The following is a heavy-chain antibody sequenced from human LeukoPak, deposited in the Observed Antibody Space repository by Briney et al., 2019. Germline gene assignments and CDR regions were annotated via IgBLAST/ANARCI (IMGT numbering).Heavy chain of an antibody. D-gene: IGHD2-15*01. V-gene: IGHV1-46*01. CDR2: INPSGGST. J-gene: IGHJ6*03. Sequence: ASVKVSCKASGYTFTSYYMHWVRQAPGQGLEWMGIINPSGGSTSYAQKFQGRVTMTRDMSTSTVYMELRSLRSDDTAVYYCARDYCSGGSCYVYYYYYMDVWGKGTTVTISS. CDR1: GYTFTSYY. CDR3: ARDYCSGGSCYVYYYYYMDV.